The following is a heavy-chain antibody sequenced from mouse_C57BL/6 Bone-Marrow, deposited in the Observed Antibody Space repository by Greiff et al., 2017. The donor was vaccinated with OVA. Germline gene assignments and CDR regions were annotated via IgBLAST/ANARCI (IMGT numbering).Heavy chain of an antibody. CDR3: ARNLGGFDV. Sequence: VKLVESGPGLVQPSQSLSITCTVSGFSLTSYGVHWVRQSPGKGLEWLGVIWSGGSTDYNAAFISRLSISKDNSKSQVFFKMNSLQADDTAIYYCARNLGGFDVWGTGTTVTVSS. J-gene: IGHJ1*03. CDR1: GFSLTSYG. CDR2: IWSGGST. V-gene: IGHV2-2*01. D-gene: IGHD3-3*01.